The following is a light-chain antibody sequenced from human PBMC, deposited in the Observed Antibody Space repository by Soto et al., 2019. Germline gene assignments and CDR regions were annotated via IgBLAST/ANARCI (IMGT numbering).Light chain of an antibody. CDR2: AAS. V-gene: IGKV1-5*01. J-gene: IGKJ5*01. CDR1: QSISSW. Sequence: DIQMTQSPSTLSASVGDRVTITCRASQSISSWLAWYQQKPGKAPGLLIYAASTLQGGVPSRFSGSGSGTEFTLTISSLQSEDFASYYCQQHKDYPLTFGRGTRLEIK. CDR3: QQHKDYPLT.